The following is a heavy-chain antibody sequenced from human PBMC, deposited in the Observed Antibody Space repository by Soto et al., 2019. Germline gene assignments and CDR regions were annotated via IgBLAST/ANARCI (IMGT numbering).Heavy chain of an antibody. V-gene: IGHV3-15*01. Sequence: EVQLVESGGGLVKPGGSLRLSCAASGFTFSNAWMSWVRQTPGKGLQWVGRIKSKTAGGTTDYAAPVKGRFTISRDDSENTLYLEMNSLKTEDKAVYYCARGGGWGSGGAFEIWGQGTMVTVSS. CDR1: GFTFSNAW. CDR3: ARGGGWGSGGAFEI. J-gene: IGHJ3*02. CDR2: IKSKTAGGTT. D-gene: IGHD6-25*01.